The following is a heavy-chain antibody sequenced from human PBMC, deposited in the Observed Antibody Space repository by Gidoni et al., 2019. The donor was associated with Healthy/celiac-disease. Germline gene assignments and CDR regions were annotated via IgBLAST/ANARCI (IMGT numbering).Heavy chain of an antibody. J-gene: IGHJ4*02. Sequence: QVQLVESGGGVVQPGRSLRLSCAASGFTFSSYAMHWVRQAPGKGLEWVAVISYDGSNKYYADSVKGRFTISRDNSKNTLYLQMNSLRAEDTAVYYCAGEYSSPGGLDYWGQGTLVTVSS. CDR2: ISYDGSNK. V-gene: IGHV3-30-3*01. CDR1: GFTFSSYA. CDR3: AGEYSSPGGLDY. D-gene: IGHD6-6*01.